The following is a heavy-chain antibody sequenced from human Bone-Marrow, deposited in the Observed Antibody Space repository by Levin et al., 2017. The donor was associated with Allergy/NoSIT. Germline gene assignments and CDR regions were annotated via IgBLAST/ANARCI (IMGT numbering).Heavy chain of an antibody. D-gene: IGHD6-19*01. V-gene: IGHV3-23*01. Sequence: GGSLRLSCTASGFPFHTSAMTWVRQAPGQGLGWVSSISGDADMTSYADSVKGRFTVSRDNSKYMLFLQMDNLRVEDTAVFYCAKGSSGWFQETDSWGQGTLVTVSS. CDR2: ISGDADMT. CDR1: GFPFHTSA. J-gene: IGHJ4*02. CDR3: AKGSSGWFQETDS.